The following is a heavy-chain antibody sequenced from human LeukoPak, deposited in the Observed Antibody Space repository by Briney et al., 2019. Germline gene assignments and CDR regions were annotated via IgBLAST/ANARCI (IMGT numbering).Heavy chain of an antibody. V-gene: IGHV3-49*04. CDR2: IRSKAYGGTT. CDR1: GFTFGDYA. CDR3: VAAAGWDYYYYYMDV. Sequence: GGSLRLSCTASGFTFGDYAMSWVRQAPGKGLEWVGFIRSKAYGGTTEYAASVKGRFTISRDDSKSIAYLQMNSLKTEDTAVYYCVAAAGWDYYYYYMDVWGKGTTVTVSS. D-gene: IGHD6-13*01. J-gene: IGHJ6*03.